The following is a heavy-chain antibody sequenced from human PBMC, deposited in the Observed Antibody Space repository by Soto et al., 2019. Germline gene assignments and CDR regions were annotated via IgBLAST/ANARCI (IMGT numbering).Heavy chain of an antibody. V-gene: IGHV3-23*01. Sequence: EVQLLESGGGLGQAGGALKPTCGASGFTFCNHCMSLVRQAPGKGVDWVSSISCCGGRTFYADSVKGRFTISRDNSRNTLYLQMNSLRADNTAIYYCAKGVEVLLCWGDHGYYCDAWGQGTLVTVSS. CDR3: AKGVEVLLCWGDHGYYCDA. J-gene: IGHJ4*02. CDR1: GFTFCNHC. CDR2: ISCCGGRT. D-gene: IGHD3-10*01.